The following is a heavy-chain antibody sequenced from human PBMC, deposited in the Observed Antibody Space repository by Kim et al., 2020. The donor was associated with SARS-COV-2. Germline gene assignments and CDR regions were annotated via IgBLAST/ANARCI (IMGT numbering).Heavy chain of an antibody. J-gene: IGHJ6*01. D-gene: IGHD3-3*01. CDR1: GFTFSSYA. Sequence: GGSLRLSCAASGFTFSSYAMHWVRQAPGKGLEYVSAISSNGGSTYYANSVKGRFTISRDNSKNTLYLQMGSLRAEDMAVDYCARAAGITIFGVVPSGYY. CDR2: ISSNGGST. V-gene: IGHV3-64*01. CDR3: ARAAGITIFGVVPSGYY.